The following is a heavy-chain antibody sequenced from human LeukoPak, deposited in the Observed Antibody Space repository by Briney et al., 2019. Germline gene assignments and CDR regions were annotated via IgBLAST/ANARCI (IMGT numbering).Heavy chain of an antibody. Sequence: GGSLRLSCAASGFTFSSYAMHWVRQAPGKGLEWVAVISYDASNKYYTDSVKGRFTISRDNSKNMLYLQMDSLRVEDTAVYHCAREEYGGVYFDYWGQETLVTVSS. V-gene: IGHV3-30-3*01. D-gene: IGHD4-23*01. J-gene: IGHJ4*02. CDR1: GFTFSSYA. CDR2: ISYDASNK. CDR3: AREEYGGVYFDY.